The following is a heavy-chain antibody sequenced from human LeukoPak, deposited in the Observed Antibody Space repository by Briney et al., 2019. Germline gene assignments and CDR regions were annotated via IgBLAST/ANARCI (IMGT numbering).Heavy chain of an antibody. CDR3: ARQEGSGIYYFDN. CDR1: GYSFTFYW. Sequence: GESLKISCKGSGYSFTFYWIAWVRQMSGKGLEWMGIIYPGDSDTRYSPSFQGQVSISADKSINTAYLQWSSLEASDTAIYYCARQEGSGIYYFDNWGQGTLVTVSS. D-gene: IGHD3-10*01. V-gene: IGHV5-51*01. CDR2: IYPGDSDT. J-gene: IGHJ4*02.